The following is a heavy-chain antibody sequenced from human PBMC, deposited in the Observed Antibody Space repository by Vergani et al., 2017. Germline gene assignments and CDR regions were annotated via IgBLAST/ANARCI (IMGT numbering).Heavy chain of an antibody. Sequence: QVQLQQWGGGLLKPSETLSLTCVVNGGSFTSYHWTWIRQSPGEGLEWVGDIDHTGGPAYNPSLKSRLTMSVDKSRNQFSLTLNSVTATDTAIYFCARVNTETNGHLYYYYYMDVWGQGTAVTVS. CDR3: ARVNTETNGHLYYYYYMDV. D-gene: IGHD4-11*01. J-gene: IGHJ6*03. CDR1: GGSFTSYH. V-gene: IGHV4-34*01. CDR2: IDHTGGP.